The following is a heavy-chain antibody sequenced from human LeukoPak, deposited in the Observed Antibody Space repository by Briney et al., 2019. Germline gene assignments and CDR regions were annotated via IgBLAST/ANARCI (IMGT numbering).Heavy chain of an antibody. D-gene: IGHD1-26*01. CDR3: ATDYSGSYYNEPT. Sequence: GGSLRLSCAASGFTFSSYWMGWVRQAPGKGLEWVANIKQDGSEKYYVDSVKGRFTISRDNAKNSLYLQMNSLRAEDTAVYYCATDYSGSYYNEPTWGQGTLVTVSS. V-gene: IGHV3-7*01. CDR2: IKQDGSEK. CDR1: GFTFSSYW. J-gene: IGHJ5*02.